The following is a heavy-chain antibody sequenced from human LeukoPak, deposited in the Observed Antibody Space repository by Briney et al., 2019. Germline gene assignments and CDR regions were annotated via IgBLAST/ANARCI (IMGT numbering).Heavy chain of an antibody. CDR2: ISGSGDNT. V-gene: IGHV3-23*01. CDR3: ARGIFDY. J-gene: IGHJ4*02. CDR1: GFTFSSFA. Sequence: GGSLRLSCAASGFTFSSFAMDWVRQAPGKGLEWVSAISGSGDNTYYADSVKGRFTISRDNSKTTLFLQMNSLRAEDTAVYYCARGIFDYWGQGTLVTVSS. D-gene: IGHD2-15*01.